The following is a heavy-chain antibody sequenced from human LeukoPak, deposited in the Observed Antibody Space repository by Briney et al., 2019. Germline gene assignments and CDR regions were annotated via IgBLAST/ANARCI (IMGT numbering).Heavy chain of an antibody. CDR1: GFPFNAYN. V-gene: IGHV3-30*02. Sequence: GGSLRLSCTAPGFPFNAYNIHWIRQSPGRGLEWVSFIRNDETEIHYADSAKGRFTISRDRSKNSVYLQMNSLRPDDTALYYCAKDGGRYRFDFWGQGTMVTVSS. D-gene: IGHD3-16*02. CDR3: AKDGGRYRFDF. J-gene: IGHJ4*02. CDR2: IRNDETEI.